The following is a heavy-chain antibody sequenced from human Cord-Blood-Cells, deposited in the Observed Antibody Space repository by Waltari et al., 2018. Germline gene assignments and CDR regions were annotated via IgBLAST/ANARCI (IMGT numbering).Heavy chain of an antibody. Sequence: QVQLVQSGAEVKKPGASVKVSCTASGYTFTSYAMHWVRQAPGPRLEWMGWINAGNGNTKYSQEFQGRVTITRDTAASTAYMELSSLRSEDTAVYYCARDRDAFDIWGQGTMVTVSS. CDR3: ARDRDAFDI. CDR2: INAGNGNT. J-gene: IGHJ3*02. CDR1: GYTFTSYA. V-gene: IGHV1-3*01.